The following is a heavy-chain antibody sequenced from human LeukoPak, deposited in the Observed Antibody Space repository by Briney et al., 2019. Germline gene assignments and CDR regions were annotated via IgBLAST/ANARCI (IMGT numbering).Heavy chain of an antibody. CDR1: GFTFSSHG. Sequence: GGSLRLSCAASGFTFSSHGMHWVRQAPGKGLEWVAVIWYDGSNKYDADSVKGRFTISRDDSKNTLYLQMNNLRAEDTAVYYCAREISERRGIFFDYWGQGTLVTVSS. CDR2: IWYDGSNK. J-gene: IGHJ4*02. D-gene: IGHD3-3*02. V-gene: IGHV3-33*01. CDR3: AREISERRGIFFDY.